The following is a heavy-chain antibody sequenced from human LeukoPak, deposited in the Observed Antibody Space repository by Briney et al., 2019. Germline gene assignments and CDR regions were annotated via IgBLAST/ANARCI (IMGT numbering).Heavy chain of an antibody. J-gene: IGHJ6*03. Sequence: ASVKVSCKASGYTFTSYGISWVRQAPGQGLEWMGWISAYNGNTNYAQKLQGRVTMTTDTSTSTAYMELRSLRSDDTAVYYCAREGEIALAGIAQYYYYYYMDVWGKGTTVTISS. CDR3: AREGEIALAGIAQYYYYYYMDV. D-gene: IGHD6-19*01. CDR2: ISAYNGNT. CDR1: GYTFTSYG. V-gene: IGHV1-18*01.